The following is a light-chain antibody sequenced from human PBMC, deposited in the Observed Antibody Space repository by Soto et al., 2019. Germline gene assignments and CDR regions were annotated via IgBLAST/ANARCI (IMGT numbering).Light chain of an antibody. CDR1: QSVNRY. CDR3: QQRSNWPPWT. CDR2: DAF. J-gene: IGKJ1*01. Sequence: EIVLTQSPATLSLSPGERATLSCRASQSVNRYLAWYQHRPGLAPRLLIYDAFNMATGVPARFTGSWSGTDFTITSSSLEPEDSAVYYGQQRSNWPPWTFGQRTKVEIK. V-gene: IGKV3-11*01.